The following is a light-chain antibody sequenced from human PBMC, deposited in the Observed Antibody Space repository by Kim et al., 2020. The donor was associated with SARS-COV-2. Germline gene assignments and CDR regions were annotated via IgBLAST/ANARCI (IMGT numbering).Light chain of an antibody. V-gene: IGKV3-15*01. CDR3: QQYSHWPPYT. Sequence: EIVMTQSPATLSVSPGERVTLSCRASQSVDTNLAWYQQKPGQAPRLLIYGAYTRATDIPARFSGSGSGTEFTLIISSLQSEDFAVYYCQQYSHWPPYTFGQGTKVDIK. J-gene: IGKJ2*01. CDR1: QSVDTN. CDR2: GAY.